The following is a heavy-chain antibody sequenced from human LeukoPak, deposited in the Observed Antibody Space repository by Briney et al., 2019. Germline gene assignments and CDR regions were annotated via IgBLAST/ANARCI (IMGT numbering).Heavy chain of an antibody. Sequence: SETPSLTCTVSGGSISGYYWSWIRQPPGKGLEWIGYIYYSGSTDYNPSLKSRVSISVDTSKNQFSLKLRSVTAADTAVYYCARGGGQWELLDYWGQGTLVTVSS. CDR3: ARGGGQWELLDY. CDR2: IYYSGST. D-gene: IGHD1-26*01. CDR1: GGSISGYY. V-gene: IGHV4-59*01. J-gene: IGHJ4*02.